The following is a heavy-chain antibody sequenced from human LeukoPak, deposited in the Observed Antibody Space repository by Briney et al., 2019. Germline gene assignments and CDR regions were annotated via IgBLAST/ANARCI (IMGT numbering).Heavy chain of an antibody. CDR2: IIPILGIA. CDR3: ARDSGYCSSTSCYGYYYYGMDV. V-gene: IGHV1-69*04. CDR1: GGTFSSYA. Sequence: ASVKVSYKASGGTFSSYAISWVRQAPGQGLEWMGRIIPILGIANYAQKFQGRVTITADKSTSTAYMDLSSLRSEDTAVYYCARDSGYCSSTSCYGYYYYGMDVWGQGTTVTVSS. J-gene: IGHJ6*02. D-gene: IGHD2-2*01.